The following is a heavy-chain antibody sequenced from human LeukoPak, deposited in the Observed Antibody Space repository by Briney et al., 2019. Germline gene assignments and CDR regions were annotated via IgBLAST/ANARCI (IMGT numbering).Heavy chain of an antibody. V-gene: IGHV4-4*07. Sequence: SETLSLTCTVSGGSISSYYWSWIRQPAGKGLEWIGRIYTSGSTNYNPSLKSRVTMSVDTSKNQFSLKLSSVTAADTALYYCARDRNYDFWSGYHGDAFDIWGQGTMVTVSS. D-gene: IGHD3-3*01. CDR3: ARDRNYDFWSGYHGDAFDI. CDR2: IYTSGST. J-gene: IGHJ3*02. CDR1: GGSISSYY.